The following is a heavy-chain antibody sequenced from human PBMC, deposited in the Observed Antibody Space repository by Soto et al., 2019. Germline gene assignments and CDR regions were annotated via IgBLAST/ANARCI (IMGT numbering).Heavy chain of an antibody. D-gene: IGHD6-13*01. Sequence: ETLSLTCAVSGYSISSGYYWGWIRQSPGKGLEWIGSIYHSGSTYYNPSLKSRVIISVDTSKNQFSLKLSSVTAADTAVYYCARLAPIAAADGMDVWGQGTTVTVSS. CDR3: ARLAPIAAADGMDV. J-gene: IGHJ6*02. CDR1: GYSISSGYY. CDR2: IYHSGST. V-gene: IGHV4-38-2*01.